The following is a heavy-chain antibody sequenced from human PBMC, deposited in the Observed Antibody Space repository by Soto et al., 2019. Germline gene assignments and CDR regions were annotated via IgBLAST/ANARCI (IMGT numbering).Heavy chain of an antibody. CDR2: ISWNSGDI. V-gene: IGHV3-9*01. J-gene: IGHJ6*02. CDR1: GFTFDDYA. CDR3: AKDAIHVLLGYTYGAGGMDV. D-gene: IGHD5-18*01. Sequence: EVQLVESGGDLVQPGRSLRLSCAASGFTFDDYAMHWVRLAPGKGLEWVSGISWNSGDISYADSVKGRFTISRDNAKFSLYLQMNSLRPDDTAMYCCAKDAIHVLLGYTYGAGGMDVWGQGTTVTGSS.